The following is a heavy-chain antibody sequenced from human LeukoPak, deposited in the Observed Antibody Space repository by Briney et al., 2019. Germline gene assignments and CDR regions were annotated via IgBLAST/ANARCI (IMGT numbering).Heavy chain of an antibody. CDR3: AKGRGVPRELPLYYFDY. D-gene: IGHD1-26*01. V-gene: IGHV3-23*01. J-gene: IGHJ4*02. CDR2: ISGSGGST. CDR1: GFTFSSYA. Sequence: GGSLRLSFAASGFTFSSYAMSWVRQAPGKGLDWVSAISGSGGSTYYADSVKGRFTISRDNSKNTLYLQMNSLRAEDTAVYYCAKGRGVPRELPLYYFDYWGQGTLVTVSS.